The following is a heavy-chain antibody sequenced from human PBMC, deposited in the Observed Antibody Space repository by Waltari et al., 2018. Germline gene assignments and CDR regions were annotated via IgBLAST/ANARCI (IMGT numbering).Heavy chain of an antibody. V-gene: IGHV3-9*01. D-gene: IGHD6-6*01. CDR1: GFIFDDYA. J-gene: IGHJ4*02. Sequence: EVQLVESGGGLVQPGRSLRLSCAASGFIFDDYAMHWVRQAPGRGLEWVSGSRWKRWSIGYADSVRGRFTIARDNAKNSLYLQMNSLRAEDTALYYCVKGREYSSSRGDFDYWGQGTLVTVSS. CDR3: VKGREYSSSRGDFDY. CDR2: SRWKRWSI.